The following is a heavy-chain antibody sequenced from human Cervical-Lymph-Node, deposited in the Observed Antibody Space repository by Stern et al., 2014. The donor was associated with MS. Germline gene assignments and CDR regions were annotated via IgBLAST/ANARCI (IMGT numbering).Heavy chain of an antibody. Sequence: VQLVESGPGLVKPSQTLSLTCAVSGASISSGEYYWSWIRQSPGKGLEWIGYIHYSGTTYYNPSLKSRVTISVDTSKNQFSLKVSSVTAADTAVYYCSRDADAYSLVFGYWGRGTLVTVSS. CDR1: GASISSGEYY. D-gene: IGHD5-24*01. CDR3: SRDADAYSLVFGY. V-gene: IGHV4-30-4*01. J-gene: IGHJ4*02. CDR2: IHYSGTT.